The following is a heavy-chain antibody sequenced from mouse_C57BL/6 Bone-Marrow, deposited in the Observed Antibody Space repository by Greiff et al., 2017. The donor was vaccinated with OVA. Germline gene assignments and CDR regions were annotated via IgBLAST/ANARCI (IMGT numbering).Heavy chain of an antibody. CDR1: GYTFTSYG. CDR3: ARGAGESFDY. CDR2: IYPRSGNT. V-gene: IGHV1-81*01. D-gene: IGHD1-3*01. Sequence: VQLQQSGAELARPGASVKLSCKASGYTFTSYGMSWVKQRTGQGLEWIGEIYPRSGNTYYNEKFKGKDTLTADKSSSTAYMEISSLTSEDSAVYYCARGAGESFDYWGQGTTLTVSS. J-gene: IGHJ2*01.